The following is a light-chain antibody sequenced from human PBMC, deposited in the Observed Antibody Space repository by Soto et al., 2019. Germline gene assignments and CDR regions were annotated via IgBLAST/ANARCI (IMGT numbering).Light chain of an antibody. V-gene: IGLV1-44*01. CDR2: SNN. J-gene: IGLJ2*01. CDR3: AAWDDSLNSLV. Sequence: QLVLTQPPSASGTPGQRVTISCSGGSSNIGSNTVNWYQQLPGTAPKVLMYSNNQRPSGVPARFSGSKSGASASLAISGLQSEDEADYYCAAWDDSLNSLVFGGGTKLTVL. CDR1: SSNIGSNT.